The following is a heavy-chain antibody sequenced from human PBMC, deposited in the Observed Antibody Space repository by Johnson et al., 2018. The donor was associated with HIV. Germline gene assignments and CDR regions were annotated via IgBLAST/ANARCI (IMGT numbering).Heavy chain of an antibody. CDR3: AKETPSSGGTFDI. D-gene: IGHD6-25*01. CDR2: IWYDGSNK. Sequence: QVQLVESGGGLVQPGRSLRLSCAASGFTFDDYGMHWVRQAPGKGLEWVAVIWYDGSNKYYADSVKGRLTISRDNAKSSVYLQMNSLKTEDTAVYYCAKETPSSGGTFDIWGQGTMVTVSS. CDR1: GFTFDDYG. V-gene: IGHV3-33*03. J-gene: IGHJ3*02.